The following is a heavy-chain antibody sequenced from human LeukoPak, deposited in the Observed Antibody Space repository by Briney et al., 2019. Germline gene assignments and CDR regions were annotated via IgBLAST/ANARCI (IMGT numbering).Heavy chain of an antibody. Sequence: SETLSLTCTVSGGSISSYYWSWIRQPPGKGLEWIGYIYYSGSTNYNPSLKSRVTISVDTSKNQFSLKLSSVTAADTAVYYCTRVDTYYYDSSGYYSNYYFDYWGQGTLVTVSS. V-gene: IGHV4-59*01. CDR3: TRVDTYYYDSSGYYSNYYFDY. CDR1: GGSISSYY. CDR2: IYYSGST. J-gene: IGHJ4*02. D-gene: IGHD3-22*01.